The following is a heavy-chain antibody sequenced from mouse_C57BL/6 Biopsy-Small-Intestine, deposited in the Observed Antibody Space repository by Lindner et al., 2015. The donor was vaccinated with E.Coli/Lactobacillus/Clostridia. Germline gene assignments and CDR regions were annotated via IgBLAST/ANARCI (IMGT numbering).Heavy chain of an antibody. CDR3: ARGEDYGDFVY. J-gene: IGHJ3*01. Sequence: VQLQESGPELVKPGDSVRMSCKASGYTFTDYYMDWVKQSHGKSLEWIGYINPNNGGTNYNQKFKGKATLTVDKSSNTAYMEFHSLTSEDSAVYYCARGEDYGDFVYWGQGTLVTVSA. V-gene: IGHV1-34*02. CDR2: INPNNGGT. CDR1: GYTFTDYY. D-gene: IGHD2-13*01.